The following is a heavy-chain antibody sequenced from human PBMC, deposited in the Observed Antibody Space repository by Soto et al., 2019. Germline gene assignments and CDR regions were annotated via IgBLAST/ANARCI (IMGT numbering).Heavy chain of an antibody. CDR1: GDSVSSNSAA. V-gene: IGHV6-1*01. D-gene: IGHD3-10*01. Sequence: SQTLSLTCAISGDSVSSNSAAWNWIRQSPSRGLEWLGRTYYRSKWYNDYAVSVKSRITINPDTSKNQFSLQLNSVTPEDTAVYYCARDSVGATNYYYYYYMDVWGKGTTVTGSS. CDR2: TYYRSKWYN. CDR3: ARDSVGATNYYYYYYMDV. J-gene: IGHJ6*03.